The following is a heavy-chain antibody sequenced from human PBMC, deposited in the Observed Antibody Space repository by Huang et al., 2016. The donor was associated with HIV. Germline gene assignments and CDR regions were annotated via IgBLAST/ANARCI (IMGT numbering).Heavy chain of an antibody. V-gene: IGHV4-39*02. CDR1: FASISGNSKY. CDR3: ASSTVQFTISRFCFEQ. J-gene: IGHJ4*02. Sequence: LLLRESGSGLVKTSETMSLSCTVAFASISGNSKYWTWVRQSPGKGLEWMGSMHYGGSLYYNPFLKSVNSMSMNTSHNQPFYLALATGTAADTEVYFCASSTVQFTISRFCFEQWGPGILVTV. D-gene: IGHD3-10*01. CDR2: MHYGGSL.